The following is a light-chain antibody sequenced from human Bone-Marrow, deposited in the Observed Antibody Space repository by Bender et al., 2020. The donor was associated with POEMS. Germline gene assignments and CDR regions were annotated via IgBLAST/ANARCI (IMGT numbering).Light chain of an antibody. J-gene: IGLJ2*01. CDR3: QSADSSETYVI. CDR2: EGT. Sequence: SYDLTQPSSVSVSPGQTARITCSGDALAKKYGRWFQQKPGQAPVLVIYEGTERPPGIPERFSGSRSGTTVTLTISGVQAEDEADYYCQSADSSETYVIFGGGTKLTVL. CDR1: ALAKKY. V-gene: IGLV3-27*01.